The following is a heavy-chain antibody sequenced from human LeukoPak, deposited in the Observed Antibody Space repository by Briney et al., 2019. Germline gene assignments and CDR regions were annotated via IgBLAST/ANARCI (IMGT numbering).Heavy chain of an antibody. CDR1: GGSISSSSYY. CDR3: ASGIITTYEYFDY. CDR2: IYYSGST. J-gene: IGHJ4*02. Sequence: SETLSLTCTVSGGSISSSSYYWGWIRQPPGKGLEWIGSIYYSGSTYYNPSLKSRVTISVDTSKNQFSLKLSSVTAADTAVYYCASGIITTYEYFDYWGQGTLVTVSS. D-gene: IGHD3-22*01. V-gene: IGHV4-39*07.